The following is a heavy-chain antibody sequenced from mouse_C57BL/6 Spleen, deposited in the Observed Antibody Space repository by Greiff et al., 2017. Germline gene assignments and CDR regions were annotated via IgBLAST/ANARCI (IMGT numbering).Heavy chain of an antibody. Sequence: EVQLVESGPELVKPGASVKIPCKASGYTFTDYNMDWVKQSHGKSLEWIGDINPNNGGTIYNQKFKGKATLTVDKSSSTAYMELRSLTSEDTAVYYCARSYYGNHYAMDYWGQGTSVTVSS. V-gene: IGHV1-18*01. CDR2: INPNNGGT. CDR3: ARSYYGNHYAMDY. J-gene: IGHJ4*01. D-gene: IGHD2-1*01. CDR1: GYTFTDYN.